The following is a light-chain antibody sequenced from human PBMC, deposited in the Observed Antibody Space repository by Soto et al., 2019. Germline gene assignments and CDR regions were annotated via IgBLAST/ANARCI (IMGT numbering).Light chain of an antibody. CDR2: EVS. CDR3: ISYTSKSTWL. J-gene: IGLJ2*01. Sequence: QSALTQPASVSGSPGKSITISCTGPSSDVGGYNYVSWFQQHPGIVPKLMIYEVSTRPSGVSNRFSGSKSVNTASLTISGLQSEDEAYYYCISYTSKSTWLFGGGTKLTVL. CDR1: SSDVGGYNY. V-gene: IGLV2-14*01.